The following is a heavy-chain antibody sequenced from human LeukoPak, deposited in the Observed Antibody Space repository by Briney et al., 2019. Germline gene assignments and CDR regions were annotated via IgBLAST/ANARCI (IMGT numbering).Heavy chain of an antibody. Sequence: PSETLSLTCTVSGGSVNSGTYYWSWIRQPPGKGLEWIGNIYYSGSAYYNPSLKSRVTMSVDTSKNQFSLKLSSVTAADTAVYYCARQGGRAGQRGAFDYWGQGTPVTVSS. CDR2: IYYSGSA. V-gene: IGHV4-39*01. CDR3: ARQGGRAGQRGAFDY. D-gene: IGHD2-15*01. J-gene: IGHJ4*02. CDR1: GGSVNSGTYY.